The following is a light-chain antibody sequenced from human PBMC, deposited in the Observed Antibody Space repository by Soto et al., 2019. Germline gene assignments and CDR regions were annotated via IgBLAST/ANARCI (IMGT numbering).Light chain of an antibody. CDR2: EVS. J-gene: IGLJ1*01. V-gene: IGLV2-23*02. Sequence: QSVLTQPASVSGSPGQSITIXXTGTGSDVGSYNLVSWYQQHPGKAPKLMIYEVSKRPSGVSNRFSGSKSGNTASLTISGLQAEDEPDYYCCSHPVFGTGTKLTVL. CDR1: GSDVGSYNL. CDR3: CSHPV.